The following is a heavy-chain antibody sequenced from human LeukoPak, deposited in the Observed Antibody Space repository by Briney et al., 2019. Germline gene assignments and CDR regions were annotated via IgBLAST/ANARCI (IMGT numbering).Heavy chain of an antibody. D-gene: IGHD3-9*01. V-gene: IGHV1-2*02. CDR2: INPNSGGT. J-gene: IGHJ4*02. CDR3: ARSPHILTGENFDF. CDR1: GYTFTGYY. Sequence: ASVKVSCKASGYTFTGYYMHWVRQAPGQGLEWMGWINPNSGGTNYAQKFYVRVTMTRDTSITTAYMELSRLRSDDTAVFYCARSPHILTGENFDFWGQGTLVTVSS.